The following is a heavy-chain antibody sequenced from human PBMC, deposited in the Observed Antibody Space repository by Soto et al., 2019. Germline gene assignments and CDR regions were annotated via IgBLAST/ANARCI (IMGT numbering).Heavy chain of an antibody. CDR1: GYTLTELS. CDR3: ATDRWDYYGSGRYRVDH. V-gene: IGHV1-24*01. Sequence: QVQLVQSGAEVKKPGASVKVSCKVSGYTLTELSMHWVRQAPGKGLEWMGGFDPEDGETIYAPKFQGRVTMTEDTSHDTADMELSSLRSEDTAVYYCATDRWDYYGSGRYRVDHWGQGTLASVSS. CDR2: FDPEDGET. J-gene: IGHJ4*02. D-gene: IGHD3-10*01.